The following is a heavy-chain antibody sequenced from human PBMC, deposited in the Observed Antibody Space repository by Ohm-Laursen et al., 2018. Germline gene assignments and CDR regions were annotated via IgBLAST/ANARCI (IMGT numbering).Heavy chain of an antibody. Sequence: SLRLSCAASGFTFSDFYMSWVRQAPGKGLEWVSYISNSGGTIYHADSVKGRFTISRDNAKNSLYLQMNSLRAEDTAVYYCARMGYSRAYDYWGQGTLVIVSS. CDR3: ARMGYSRAYDY. CDR1: GFTFSDFY. J-gene: IGHJ4*02. V-gene: IGHV3-11*01. CDR2: ISNSGGTI. D-gene: IGHD5-18*01.